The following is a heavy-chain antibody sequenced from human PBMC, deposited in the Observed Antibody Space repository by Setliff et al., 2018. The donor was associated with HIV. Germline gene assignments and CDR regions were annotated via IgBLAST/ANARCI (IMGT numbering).Heavy chain of an antibody. V-gene: IGHV3-30*02. CDR2: IKYDGSDK. Sequence: GGSLRLSCAASGFTFSNYGVHWVRQAPGKGLEWVASIKYDGSDKYYADSVKGRFTISRDNVRNSLYLQMDSLTTDDTALYYCVKDDSATARYYFHMDVWGKGTTVTVSS. D-gene: IGHD3-10*02. CDR3: VKDDSATARYYFHMDV. CDR1: GFTFSNYG. J-gene: IGHJ6*04.